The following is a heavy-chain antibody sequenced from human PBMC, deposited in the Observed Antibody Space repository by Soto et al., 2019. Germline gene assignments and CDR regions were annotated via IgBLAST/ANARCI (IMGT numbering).Heavy chain of an antibody. J-gene: IGHJ4*02. V-gene: IGHV3-30*18. D-gene: IGHD3-10*01. CDR1: GFTFSSYG. CDR3: AKDILSGYYGSGSYGGGIWD. Sequence: GGSLRPSCAASGFTFSSYGMHWVRQAPGKGLEWVAVISYDGSNKYYADSVKGRFTISRDNSKNTLYLQMNSLRAEDTAVYYCAKDILSGYYGSGSYGGGIWDWGQGTLVTVSS. CDR2: ISYDGSNK.